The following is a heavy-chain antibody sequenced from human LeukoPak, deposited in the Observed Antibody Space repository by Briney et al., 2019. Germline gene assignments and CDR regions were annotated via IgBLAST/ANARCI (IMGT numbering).Heavy chain of an antibody. CDR3: ATRYYYDSSGYHDAFDI. CDR2: IRYDGSNK. D-gene: IGHD3-22*01. V-gene: IGHV3-30*02. Sequence: GGSLRLSCAASGFTFSNYWMSWVRQAPGKGLEWVAFIRYDGSNKYYADSVKGRFTISRDNSKNTLYLQMNSLRAEDTAVYYCATRYYYDSSGYHDAFDIWGQGTMVTVSS. CDR1: GFTFSNYW. J-gene: IGHJ3*02.